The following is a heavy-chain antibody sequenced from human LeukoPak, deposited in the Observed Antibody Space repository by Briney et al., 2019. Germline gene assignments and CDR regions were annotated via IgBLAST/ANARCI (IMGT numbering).Heavy chain of an antibody. Sequence: SETLSLTCAVYGGSFTTSWWSWIRQPPGKGLEWIGEINHRGSTNYNPSLKSRVTISLNTPNSQFSLSLSFLTAADTAMYYWLVFPLGYISGLTSDYSYMDVWGKETPLTV. CDR3: LVFPLGYISGLTSDYSYMDV. CDR2: INHRGST. CDR1: GGSFTTSW. D-gene: IGHD6-19*01. V-gene: IGHV4-34*01. J-gene: IGHJ6*03.